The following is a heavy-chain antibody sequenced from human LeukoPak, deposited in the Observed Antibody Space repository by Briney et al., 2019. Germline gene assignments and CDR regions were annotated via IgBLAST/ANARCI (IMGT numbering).Heavy chain of an antibody. CDR2: IYYSGST. J-gene: IGHJ4*02. V-gene: IGHV4-59*08. Sequence: SETLSLTCTVSGGSISSYYWSWIRQPPGKGLEWIGYIYYSGSTNYNPSLKSRVTISVDTSKNQFSLELSSVTAADTAVYYCARLDDFWSGYGWGQGTLVTVSS. CDR3: ARLDDFWSGYG. D-gene: IGHD3-3*01. CDR1: GGSISSYY.